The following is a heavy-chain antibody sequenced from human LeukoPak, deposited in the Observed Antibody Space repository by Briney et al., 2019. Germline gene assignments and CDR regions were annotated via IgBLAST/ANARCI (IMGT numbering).Heavy chain of an antibody. CDR1: GFTFSDYA. Sequence: GGSLRLSCAAAGFTFSDYAMSWVRQAPGKGLEWVSVISGSGGTTHYADSVKGRFTISRDNSKNTVYLQMNSLRVEDTAVYYCARSSRYDIWTGYPYWGQGTLVTVSP. CDR3: ARSSRYDIWTGYPY. J-gene: IGHJ4*02. CDR2: ISGSGGTT. V-gene: IGHV3-23*01. D-gene: IGHD3-9*01.